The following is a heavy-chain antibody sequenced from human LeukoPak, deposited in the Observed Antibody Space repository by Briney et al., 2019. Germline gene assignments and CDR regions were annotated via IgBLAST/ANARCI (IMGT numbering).Heavy chain of an antibody. CDR1: GGTFSSYA. D-gene: IGHD3-10*01. CDR3: AREPPNGFGDSNYYYYYYMDV. CDR2: IIPIFGTA. Sequence: ASVKVSCKASGGTFSSYAISWVRQAPGQGLEWMGGIIPIFGTANYAQKFQGRVTITADKSTSTAYMELSSLRSEDTAVYYCAREPPNGFGDSNYYYYYYMDVWGKGTTVTVSS. V-gene: IGHV1-69*06. J-gene: IGHJ6*03.